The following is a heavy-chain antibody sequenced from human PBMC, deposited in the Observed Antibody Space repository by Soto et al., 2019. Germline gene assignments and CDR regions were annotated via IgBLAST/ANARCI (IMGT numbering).Heavy chain of an antibody. CDR2: ISSSSSTI. CDR3: ARGADYDSSGIRLNWFDP. J-gene: IGHJ5*02. Sequence: PGGSLRLSCAASGFTFSSYSMNWVRQAPGKGLEWVSYISSSSSTIYCADSVKGRFTISRDNAKNSLYLQMNSLRDEDTAVYYCARGADYDSSGIRLNWFDPWGQGTLVTVSS. D-gene: IGHD3-22*01. CDR1: GFTFSSYS. V-gene: IGHV3-48*02.